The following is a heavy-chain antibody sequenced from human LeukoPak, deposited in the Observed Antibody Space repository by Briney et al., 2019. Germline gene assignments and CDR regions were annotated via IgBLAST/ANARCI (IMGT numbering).Heavy chain of an antibody. D-gene: IGHD2-21*02. CDR1: GFTFSTHD. V-gene: IGHV3-48*04. CDR3: ARSYCGGDCPRGYYYGMDV. CDR2: ISSRSSTI. J-gene: IGHJ6*02. Sequence: PGGSLRLSCAASGFTFSTHDLNWVRQAPGKGLEWVSFISSRSSTIYYADSVKGRFTISRDNAKNSLYLQMNSLRAEDTALYYCARSYCGGDCPRGYYYGMDVWGQGTTVTVSS.